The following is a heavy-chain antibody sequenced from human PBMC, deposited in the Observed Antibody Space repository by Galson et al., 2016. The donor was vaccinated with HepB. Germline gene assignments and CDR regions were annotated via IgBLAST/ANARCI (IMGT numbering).Heavy chain of an antibody. Sequence: SLRLSCAASGFTLRNYAMTRVRQAPGKGLEWVSGIGGSGSSTYYVDSVRGRFTISRDNSKNTLFLQMNSLRADDTAIYYCASPIVGAPSWGQGTLVTVSS. D-gene: IGHD1-26*01. J-gene: IGHJ4*02. CDR3: ASPIVGAPS. CDR1: GFTLRNYA. CDR2: IGGSGSST. V-gene: IGHV3-23*01.